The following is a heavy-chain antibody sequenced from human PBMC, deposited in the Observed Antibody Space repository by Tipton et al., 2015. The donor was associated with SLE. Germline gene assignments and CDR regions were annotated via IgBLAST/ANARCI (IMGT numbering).Heavy chain of an antibody. D-gene: IGHD3-22*01. CDR3: GGGNYFDYYMDV. V-gene: IGHV4-61*09. J-gene: IGHJ6*03. Sequence: TLSLTCTVSGGSIRSGSYYWTWIRQPPGKGLEWIGYIYSSGSTTYTPSLKSRIAISVDTSTMQFSLRLTSVTAADTAVYYCGGGNYFDYYMDVWGKGTTVTVSS. CDR1: GGSIRSGSYY. CDR2: IYSSGST.